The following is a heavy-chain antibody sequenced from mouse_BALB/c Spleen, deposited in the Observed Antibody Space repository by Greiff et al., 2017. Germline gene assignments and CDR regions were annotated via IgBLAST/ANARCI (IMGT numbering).Heavy chain of an antibody. Sequence: EVKLVESGGGLVQPGGSLRLSCATSGFTFRDFYMEWVRQPPGKRLEWIAASRNKANDYTTEYSASVKGRFIVSRDTSQSILYLQMNALRAEDTAIYYCARDAVTTATGAMDYWGQGTSVTVSS. D-gene: IGHD1-2*01. J-gene: IGHJ4*01. CDR1: GFTFRDFY. V-gene: IGHV7-1*02. CDR2: SRNKANDYTT. CDR3: ARDAVTTATGAMDY.